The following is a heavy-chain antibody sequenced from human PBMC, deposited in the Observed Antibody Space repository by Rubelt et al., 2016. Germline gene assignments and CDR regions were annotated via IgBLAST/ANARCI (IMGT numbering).Heavy chain of an antibody. CDR3: ARVATVTRWFDP. V-gene: IGHV4-34*01. Sequence: QVQLQQWGAGLLKPSETLSLTCAVYGGSFSGYYWSWIRQPPGKGLEWIGEINHSGSTNYNPSLKSRVTISVDRSKNQFSLKLSSVTAADTAVYYCARVATVTRWFDPWGQGTLVTVSS. CDR1: GGSFSGYY. CDR2: INHSGST. J-gene: IGHJ5*02. D-gene: IGHD4-17*01.